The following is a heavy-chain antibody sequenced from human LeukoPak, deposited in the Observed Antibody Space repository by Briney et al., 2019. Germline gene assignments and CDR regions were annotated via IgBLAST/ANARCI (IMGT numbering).Heavy chain of an antibody. J-gene: IGHJ4*02. V-gene: IGHV3-30*03. CDR3: ARHRPFVVVVAAIRSVGYYFDY. D-gene: IGHD2-15*01. Sequence: GGSLRLSCAASGFTFGSYGMHWVRQAPGKGLEWVAVISYDGSNKYYADSVKGRFTISRDNSKNTLYLQMNSLRAEDTAVYYCARHRPFVVVVAAIRSVGYYFDYWGQGTLVTVSS. CDR1: GFTFGSYG. CDR2: ISYDGSNK.